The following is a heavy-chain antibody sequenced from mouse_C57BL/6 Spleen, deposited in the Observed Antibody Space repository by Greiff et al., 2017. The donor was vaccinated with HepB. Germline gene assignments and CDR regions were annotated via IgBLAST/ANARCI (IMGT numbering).Heavy chain of an antibody. CDR2: IDPENGDT. Sequence: EVKLKESGAELVRPGASVKLSCAASGFNIKDDYMHWVKQRPEKGLEWIGWIDPENGDTEYASKIQGKATITADTASNTAYLQLSNLTSEDTAVYYCTNEPDGYYAMDYWGQGTSVTVSS. CDR3: TNEPDGYYAMDY. V-gene: IGHV14-4*01. CDR1: GFNIKDDY. D-gene: IGHD2-3*01. J-gene: IGHJ4*01.